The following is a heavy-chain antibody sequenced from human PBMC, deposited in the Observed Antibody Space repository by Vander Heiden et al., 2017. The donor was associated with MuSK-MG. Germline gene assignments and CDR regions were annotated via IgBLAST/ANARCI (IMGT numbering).Heavy chain of an antibody. J-gene: IGHJ4*02. CDR3: AGGDCSGGSCYSGRFDY. V-gene: IGHV1-69*01. Sequence: VQLVQSGAEVKKPWSSVKVSCKASGGTFSSYAISWVRQAPGQGLEGMGGIIPIFGTANYAQKFQGRVTITADESTSTAYMELSSLRSEYTAVYYCAGGDCSGGSCYSGRFDYWGQGTLVTVSS. CDR1: GGTFSSYA. D-gene: IGHD2-15*01. CDR2: IIPIFGTA.